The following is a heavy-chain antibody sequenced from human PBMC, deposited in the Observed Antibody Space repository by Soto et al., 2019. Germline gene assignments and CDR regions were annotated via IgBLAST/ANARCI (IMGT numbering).Heavy chain of an antibody. CDR3: ARGDDFWSGYPRSTSMDV. V-gene: IGHV1-2*02. CDR2: INPNSGGT. CDR1: GYTFTGYY. J-gene: IGHJ6*02. Sequence: ASVKVSCKASGYTFTGYYMHWVRQAPGQGLEWMGWINPNSGGTNYAQKFQGRVTMTRDTSISTAYMELSRLRSDDTAVYYCARGDDFWSGYPRSTSMDVWGQGTTVTVS. D-gene: IGHD3-3*01.